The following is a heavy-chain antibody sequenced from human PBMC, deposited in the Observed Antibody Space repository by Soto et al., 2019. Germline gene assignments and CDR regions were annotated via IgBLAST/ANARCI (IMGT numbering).Heavy chain of an antibody. CDR1: GGSISSGGYS. Sequence: SETLSLTCAVSGGSISSGGYSWSWIRQPPGKGLEWIGYIYHSGSTYYNPSLKSRVTISVDRSKNQFSLKLSSVTAADTAVYYCARGATVTAYYFDYWGQGTLVTVSS. V-gene: IGHV4-30-2*01. D-gene: IGHD4-17*01. J-gene: IGHJ4*02. CDR3: ARGATVTAYYFDY. CDR2: IYHSGST.